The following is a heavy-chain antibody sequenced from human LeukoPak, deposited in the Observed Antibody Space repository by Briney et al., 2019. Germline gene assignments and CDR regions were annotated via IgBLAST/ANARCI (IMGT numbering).Heavy chain of an antibody. V-gene: IGHV4-59*01. CDR2: IYYSGST. Sequence: SETLSLTCTVSGGSISSYYWSWIRQPPGKGLEWIGYIYYSGSTNYNPSLKSRVTISVDTSKNQFSLKLSSVTAADTAVYYCARTAFSGPVYWGQGTLVTVSS. D-gene: IGHD6-19*01. J-gene: IGHJ4*02. CDR3: ARTAFSGPVY. CDR1: GGSISSYY.